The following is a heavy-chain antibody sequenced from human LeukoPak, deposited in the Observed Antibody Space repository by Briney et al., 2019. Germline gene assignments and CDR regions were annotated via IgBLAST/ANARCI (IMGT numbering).Heavy chain of an antibody. J-gene: IGHJ4*02. CDR1: GFSFSSYA. CDR3: ARDLYADFWSGSVFDY. V-gene: IGHV3-23*01. CDR2: ISGSGGTT. Sequence: PGGSLRLSCEASGFSFSSYATSWVRQAPGKGPEWVSGISGSGGTTYYAGSVKGRFTISRDISKNTLYLQMSSLRAGDTAVYYCARDLYADFWSGSVFDYWGRGTLVTVSS. D-gene: IGHD3-3*01.